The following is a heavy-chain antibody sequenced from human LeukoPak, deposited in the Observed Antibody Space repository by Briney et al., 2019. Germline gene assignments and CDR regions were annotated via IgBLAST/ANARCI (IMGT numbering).Heavy chain of an antibody. Sequence: PGGSLRLSCAASGFIFSNTWMSWVRQAPGKGLEWVGRIKANTDGGTTDYAAPVKGRFTISRDDSKNTLYLQINTLKTEDTAVYYCTTPHDGYWGQGTLVTVSS. CDR1: GFIFSNTW. J-gene: IGHJ4*02. CDR3: TTPHDGY. V-gene: IGHV3-15*01. CDR2: IKANTDGGTT.